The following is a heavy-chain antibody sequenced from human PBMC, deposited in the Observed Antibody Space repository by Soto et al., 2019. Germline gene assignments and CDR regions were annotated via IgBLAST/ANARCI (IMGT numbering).Heavy chain of an antibody. D-gene: IGHD2-2*01. CDR2: ISGSAGRT. J-gene: IGHJ6*02. V-gene: IGHV3-23*01. Sequence: GGSLRLSCAASGFTFTSYAMSWVRQAPGKGLEWVAIISGSAGRTYYADSVKGRFTISRDNFKNTPYLQMNSLRAEDTAVYHCAKVTSARVFYFGLDVWGQGTTVTVSS. CDR1: GFTFTSYA. CDR3: AKVTSARVFYFGLDV.